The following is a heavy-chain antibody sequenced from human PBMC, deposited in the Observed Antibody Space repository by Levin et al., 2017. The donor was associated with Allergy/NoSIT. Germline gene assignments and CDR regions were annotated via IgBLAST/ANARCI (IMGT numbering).Heavy chain of an antibody. CDR1: AYTFTSYD. Sequence: EASVKVSCKASAYTFTSYDINWVRRASGQGLEWIGWMNPNSGNTGYAQKFQGRVTMTRDTSISTAYMELSSLKSEDTAVYYCARNFGSGTVPARGFFDYWGRGALVTVSS. CDR3: ARNFGSGTVPARGFFDY. CDR2: MNPNSGNT. D-gene: IGHD3-10*01. V-gene: IGHV1-8*01. J-gene: IGHJ4*02.